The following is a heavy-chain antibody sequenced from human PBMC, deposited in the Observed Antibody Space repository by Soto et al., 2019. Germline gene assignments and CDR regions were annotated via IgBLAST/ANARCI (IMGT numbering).Heavy chain of an antibody. J-gene: IGHJ4*02. CDR3: SLGDSRGYHPGQFDY. CDR1: GFTFSRFG. D-gene: IGHD3-22*01. CDR2: IWYDGSNR. Sequence: PGGSLRLSCVASGFTFSRFGMHWVRQASGKGLEWVAGIWYDGSNRLYADSVRGRFTISRDDSKNTLYLQMISLRAQDPAVYYFSLGDSRGYHPGQFDYWGQGTLVTGSS. V-gene: IGHV3-33*01.